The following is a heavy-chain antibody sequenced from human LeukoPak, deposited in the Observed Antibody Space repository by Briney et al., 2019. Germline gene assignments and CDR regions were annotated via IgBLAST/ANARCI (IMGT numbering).Heavy chain of an antibody. CDR3: ARGRGGIAARAEDY. Sequence: GRSLRLSCAASGFTFSSYGMHWVRQAPGKGLEWVAVIWYDGSNKYYADSVKGRFTISRDNSKNTLYLQMNSLRAEDTAVYYCARGRGGIAARAEDYWGQGTLVTVSS. D-gene: IGHD6-13*01. CDR1: GFTFSSYG. J-gene: IGHJ4*02. V-gene: IGHV3-33*01. CDR2: IWYDGSNK.